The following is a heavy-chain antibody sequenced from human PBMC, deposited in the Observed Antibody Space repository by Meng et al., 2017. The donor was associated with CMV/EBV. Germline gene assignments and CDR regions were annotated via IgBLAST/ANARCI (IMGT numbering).Heavy chain of an antibody. CDR3: ARGGY. CDR1: GFTVSSNY. J-gene: IGHJ4*02. Sequence: GESLKISCAASGFTVSSNYMTWVRQAPGKGLEWVSVIYSGGSTYYADIVKGRFTISRDNSKNTLYLQMNSLRAEDTAVYYCARGGYWGQGTLVTVSS. CDR2: IYSGGST. V-gene: IGHV3-53*01.